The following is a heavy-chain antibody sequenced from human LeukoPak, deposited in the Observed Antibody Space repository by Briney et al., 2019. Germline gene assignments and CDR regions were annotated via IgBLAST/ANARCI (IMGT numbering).Heavy chain of an antibody. J-gene: IGHJ4*02. V-gene: IGHV3-23*01. CDR1: SFSLRFYS. Sequence: GGSPRLSCGGSSFSLRFYSVILVRHPPGTGREGVSAISSSGGSTYYADSVKGRFTISRDNSKNTLYLQMNSLRAEDTAVYYCAKDLISSSLYYFDYWGQGTLVTVSS. CDR3: AKDLISSSLYYFDY. D-gene: IGHD6-6*01. CDR2: ISSSGGST.